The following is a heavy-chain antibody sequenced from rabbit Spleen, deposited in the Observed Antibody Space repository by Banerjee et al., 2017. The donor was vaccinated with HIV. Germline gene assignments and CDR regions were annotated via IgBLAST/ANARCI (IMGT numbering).Heavy chain of an antibody. CDR1: GFSFSNKAV. Sequence: QEQLVESGGGLVQPGGSLKLSCTASGFSFSNKAVMCWVRQTAGKGLEWIACINAVTGKAVYASWAKGRFTFSKTSSTTVTLQMTNLTAADTATYFCARDLDSVIGWNFGWWGPGTLVTVS. V-gene: IGHV1S45*01. CDR2: INAVTGKA. D-gene: IGHD4-1*01. CDR3: ARDLDSVIGWNFGW. J-gene: IGHJ6*01.